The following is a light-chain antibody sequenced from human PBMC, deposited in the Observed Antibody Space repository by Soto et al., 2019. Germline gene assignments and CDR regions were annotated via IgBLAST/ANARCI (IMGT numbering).Light chain of an antibody. CDR2: AAS. J-gene: IGKJ4*01. CDR3: QHSYYSPS. Sequence: DVQMTQSPSALSASVGDRVTITCRASQKITTYLNWYQQNPGKAPKLLIYAASTLQDGVPSRFSGSGYGTDFTLTISSLQPEDFATYYCQHSYYSPSFGGGTKVEIK. CDR1: QKITTY. V-gene: IGKV1-39*01.